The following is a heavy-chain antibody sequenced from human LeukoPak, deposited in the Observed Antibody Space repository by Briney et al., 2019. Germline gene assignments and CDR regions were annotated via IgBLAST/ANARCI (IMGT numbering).Heavy chain of an antibody. V-gene: IGHV3-48*01. CDR2: IGISSGNT. CDR1: GFTFSAYS. Sequence: GGPLRLSCAASGFTFSAYSMIWVRQAPGKGLEWISYIGISSGNTKYADSVKGRFTISGDKAKNSLYLQMNSLRVEDTAVYYCARDYKYAFDNWGQGTLVTVSS. D-gene: IGHD5-24*01. J-gene: IGHJ4*02. CDR3: ARDYKYAFDN.